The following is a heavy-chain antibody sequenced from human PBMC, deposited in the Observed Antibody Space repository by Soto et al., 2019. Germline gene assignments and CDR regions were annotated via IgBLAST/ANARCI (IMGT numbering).Heavy chain of an antibody. V-gene: IGHV3-30-3*01. J-gene: IGHJ6*02. CDR3: ARAPYYGSGTYYYYALDV. CDR2: ISYDGSNK. Sequence: GGSLRLSCAASGFTFSSYAMHWVRQAPGKGLEWVAVISYDGSNKYYADSVKGRFTISRDNAKNSLFLQLTSLTAEDTAVYYCARAPYYGSGTYYYYALDVWGQGTTVTVSS. CDR1: GFTFSSYA. D-gene: IGHD3-10*01.